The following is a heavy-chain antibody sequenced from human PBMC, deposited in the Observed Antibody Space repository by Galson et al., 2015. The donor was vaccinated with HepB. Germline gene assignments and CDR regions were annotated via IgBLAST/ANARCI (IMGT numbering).Heavy chain of an antibody. J-gene: IGHJ2*01. CDR1: GYTLTELS. CDR2: FDPEDGKP. CDR3: AAPTGEKATILSGWYFDL. D-gene: IGHD5-24*01. V-gene: IGHV1-24*01. Sequence: SVKVSCKVSGYTLTELSMHWVRQAPGKGLEWMGGFDPEDGKPIYAQKFQGRLTMAEDTSTDTAYMELSSLKSDDTAVYFCAAPTGEKATILSGWYFDLWGRGTLVTVSS.